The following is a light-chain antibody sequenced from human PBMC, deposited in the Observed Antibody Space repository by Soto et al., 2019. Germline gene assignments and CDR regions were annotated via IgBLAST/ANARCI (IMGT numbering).Light chain of an antibody. CDR3: QQYGSSPRT. CDR2: GAS. Sequence: EMVLTQSPGTLSFSPGERATLSCRTSQSVSSSYLAWYQQKPGQAPRLLIYGASSRAAGIPDRFSGSGSGTDFTLTISRLEPEDFAVYYCQQYGSSPRTFGQGTKVDIK. J-gene: IGKJ1*01. CDR1: QSVSSSY. V-gene: IGKV3-20*01.